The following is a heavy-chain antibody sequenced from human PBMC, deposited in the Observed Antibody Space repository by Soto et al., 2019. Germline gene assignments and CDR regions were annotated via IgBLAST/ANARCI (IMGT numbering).Heavy chain of an antibody. CDR1: GYTFTSYD. D-gene: IGHD2-2*01. Sequence: ASVKVSCKASGYTFTSYDINWVRQATGQGLEWMGWMNPNSGNTGYAPKFQGRFTMTRNPSISTAYMELSSLRSEDTAVYYCERSPACATCHTDIEYWGQGTLVTVSS. J-gene: IGHJ4*02. CDR2: MNPNSGNT. V-gene: IGHV1-8*01. CDR3: ERSPACATCHTDIEY.